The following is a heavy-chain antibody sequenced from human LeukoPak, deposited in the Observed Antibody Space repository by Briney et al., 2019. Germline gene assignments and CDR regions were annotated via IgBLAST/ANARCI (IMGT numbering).Heavy chain of an antibody. Sequence: SETLSLTCTVSGGSISSYYWSWIRQPAGKGLEWIGRIYTSGSTNYNPSLKSRVTLSVDTSKSQISLKLTSVTAADTAVYYCARGGVVVKYYFDFWGQGTLVTVSS. CDR2: IYTSGST. CDR3: ARGGVVVKYYFDF. V-gene: IGHV4-4*07. J-gene: IGHJ4*02. D-gene: IGHD3-10*01. CDR1: GGSISSYY.